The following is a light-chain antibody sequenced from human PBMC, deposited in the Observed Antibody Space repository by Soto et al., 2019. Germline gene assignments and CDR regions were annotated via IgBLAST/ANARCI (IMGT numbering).Light chain of an antibody. Sequence: QSVLTQPGSVSGSPGQSITISCTGTSSDVGGYNYVSWYQQHPGKAPKLMIYEVSNRPSGVSNRFSGSKSGNTASLTISGLQAEDEADYYCSSYTSIITLYVFGSGTKVTVL. J-gene: IGLJ1*01. CDR1: SSDVGGYNY. CDR3: SSYTSIITLYV. CDR2: EVS. V-gene: IGLV2-14*01.